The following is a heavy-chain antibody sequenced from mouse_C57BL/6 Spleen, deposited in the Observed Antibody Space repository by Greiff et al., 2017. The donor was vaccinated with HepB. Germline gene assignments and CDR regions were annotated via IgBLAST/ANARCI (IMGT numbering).Heavy chain of an antibody. V-gene: IGHV1-55*01. J-gene: IGHJ2*01. Sequence: QVHVKQPGAELVKPGASVKMSCKASGYTFTSYWITWVKQRPGQGLEWIGDIYPGSGSTNYNEKFKSKATLTVDTSSSTAYMQLSSLTSEDSAVYYCAREEYYGFAYWGQGTTLTVSS. D-gene: IGHD1-1*02. CDR1: GYTFTSYW. CDR3: AREEYYGFAY. CDR2: IYPGSGST.